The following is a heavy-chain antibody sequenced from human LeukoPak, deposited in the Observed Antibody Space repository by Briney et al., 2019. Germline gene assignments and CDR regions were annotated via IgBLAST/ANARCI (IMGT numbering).Heavy chain of an antibody. CDR3: ARAGPSRGDVVVVAPKQHPGTNSNINYYYYGMDV. CDR1: GFTFSSYW. V-gene: IGHV3-7*01. CDR2: IKQGGSEK. D-gene: IGHD2-15*01. J-gene: IGHJ6*02. Sequence: QSGGSLRLSCAASGFTFSSYWMSWVRQAPGKGLEWVANIKQGGSEKYYVDSVKGRFTISRDNAKNSLYLQMNSLRAEDTAVYYCARAGPSRGDVVVVAPKQHPGTNSNINYYYYGMDVWGQGTTVTVSS.